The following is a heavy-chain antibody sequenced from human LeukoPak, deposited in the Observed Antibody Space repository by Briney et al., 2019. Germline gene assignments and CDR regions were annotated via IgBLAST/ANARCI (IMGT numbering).Heavy chain of an antibody. CDR1: GFTFSNFW. V-gene: IGHV3-7*01. CDR3: ASTYYDYVSGSFYY. D-gene: IGHD3-16*01. J-gene: IGHJ4*02. CDR2: IKQDGSEK. Sequence: GGSLRLSCAASGFTFSNFWMSWVRQAPGKGLEWVANIKQDGSEKYYVESVKGRFTISRDNAKNSLYLQMNSLRAEDTAVYYCASTYYDYVSGSFYYWGQGTLVTVSS.